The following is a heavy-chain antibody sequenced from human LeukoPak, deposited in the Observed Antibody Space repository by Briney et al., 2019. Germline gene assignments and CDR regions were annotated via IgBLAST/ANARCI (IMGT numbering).Heavy chain of an antibody. CDR2: INPDSGGT. J-gene: IGHJ4*02. V-gene: IGHV1-2*02. Sequence: ASVKVSCKASGYTFTAYYMHWVRQAPGQGLEWMGWINPDSGGTNYAQKFQGRVTMTRDTSINTAYMELSRLSSDATAVYYCARSSGTYPDFDSWGQGTLVTVSS. CDR1: GYTFTAYY. D-gene: IGHD1-1*01. CDR3: ARSSGTYPDFDS.